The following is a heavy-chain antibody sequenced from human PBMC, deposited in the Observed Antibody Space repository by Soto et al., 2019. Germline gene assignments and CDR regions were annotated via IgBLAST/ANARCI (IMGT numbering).Heavy chain of an antibody. D-gene: IGHD2-15*01. Sequence: ETLSRSCPVSGGSISSSSYYWGWIRQPPGKGLEWIGSIYYSGSTYYNTSLKSRVTISVDTSKNQFSLKLSSVTAADTAVYYCARRNKIFDDFDYWGQGTLVTVYS. CDR3: ARRNKIFDDFDY. CDR1: GGSISSSSYY. V-gene: IGHV4-39*01. CDR2: IYYSGST. J-gene: IGHJ4*02.